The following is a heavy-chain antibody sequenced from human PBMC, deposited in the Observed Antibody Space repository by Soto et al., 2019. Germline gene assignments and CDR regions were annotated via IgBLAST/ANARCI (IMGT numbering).Heavy chain of an antibody. CDR3: ARGENIVVVVAATKYNWFDP. J-gene: IGHJ5*02. CDR1: GGSISSSSYY. V-gene: IGHV4-39*01. D-gene: IGHD2-15*01. CDR2: IYYSGST. Sequence: SETLSLTCAVSGGSISSSSYYWGWIRQPPGKGLEWIGSIYYSGSTYYNPSLKSRVTISVDTSKNQFSLKLSSVTAADTAVYYCARGENIVVVVAATKYNWFDPWGQGTLVTVSS.